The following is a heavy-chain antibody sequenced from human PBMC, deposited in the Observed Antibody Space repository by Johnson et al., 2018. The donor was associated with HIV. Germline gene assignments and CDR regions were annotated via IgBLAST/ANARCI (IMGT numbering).Heavy chain of an antibody. CDR1: GFTFDDYG. V-gene: IGHV3-30*03. Sequence: QVQLVESGGGVVRPGESLRLSCAASGFTFDDYGMSWVRQAPGKGLEWVAVISYDGSNKYYADSVKGRFTISRDNSKNTLYLQMNSLRAEDTALYYCARDPPPRSSGSDAFDFWGQGTMVTVSS. CDR3: ARDPPPRSSGSDAFDF. D-gene: IGHD6-19*01. J-gene: IGHJ3*01. CDR2: ISYDGSNK.